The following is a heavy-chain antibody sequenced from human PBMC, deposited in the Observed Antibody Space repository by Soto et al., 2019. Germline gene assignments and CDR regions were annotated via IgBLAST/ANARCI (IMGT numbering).Heavy chain of an antibody. CDR2: ISYDGSNK. V-gene: IGHV3-30*18. CDR3: AKDLGATPDFDY. Sequence: GGSLRLSCAASGFTFSSYGMHWVRQAPGKGLEWVAVISYDGSNKYYADSVKGRFTISRDNSKNTLYLQMNCLRAEDTAVYYCAKDLGATPDFDYWGQGTLVTVSS. CDR1: GFTFSSYG. D-gene: IGHD5-12*01. J-gene: IGHJ4*02.